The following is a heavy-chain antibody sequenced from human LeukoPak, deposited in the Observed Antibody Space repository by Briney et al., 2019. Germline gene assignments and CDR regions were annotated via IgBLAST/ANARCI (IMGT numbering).Heavy chain of an antibody. V-gene: IGHV4-59*08. CDR3: ARHTTMIRGDWFDP. CDR1: GGSMTTYY. CDR2: IHSSGGT. Sequence: SETLSLTCTVSGGSMTTYYWSWIRQPPGKGLEWIGYIHSSGGTNYNPSLKSRVAISIDTSKNLFSLKLSSVTAADTAVYYCARHTTMIRGDWFDPWGQGTLVSVSS. J-gene: IGHJ5*02. D-gene: IGHD3-10*01.